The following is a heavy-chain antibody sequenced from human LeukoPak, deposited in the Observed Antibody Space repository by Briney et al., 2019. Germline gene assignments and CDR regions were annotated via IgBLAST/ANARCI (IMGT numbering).Heavy chain of an antibody. V-gene: IGHV4-30-4*01. CDR1: GGSISSGDYY. D-gene: IGHD1-1*01. Sequence: PSETLSLTCTVSGGSISSGDYYWSWIRQPPGKGLEWIGYVYYSGSTYYNPSLKSRVTISVDTSKNQFSLKLSSVTAADTAVYYCARVVHKALWGQNWNDRRGDAFDIWGQGTMVTVSS. J-gene: IGHJ3*02. CDR3: ARVVHKALWGQNWNDRRGDAFDI. CDR2: VYYSGST.